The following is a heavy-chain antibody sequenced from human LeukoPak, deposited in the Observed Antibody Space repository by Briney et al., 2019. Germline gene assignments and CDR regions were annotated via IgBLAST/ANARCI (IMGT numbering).Heavy chain of an antibody. CDR2: ISSSGSST. V-gene: IGHV3-64*01. J-gene: IGHJ4*02. CDR1: GFTFRTFA. D-gene: IGHD6-19*01. Sequence: GGSLRLSCAASGFTFRTFAMHWVRQAPRKGLEYVSGISSSGSSTYYGNSVKGRFTISRDNSKNTLYLQMGSLRAEDMAVYYCARGGYNSGWSTFDYWGQGTLVTVSS. CDR3: ARGGYNSGWSTFDY.